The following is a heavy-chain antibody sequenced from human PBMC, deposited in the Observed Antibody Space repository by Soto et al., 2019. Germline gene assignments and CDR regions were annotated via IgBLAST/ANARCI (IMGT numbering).Heavy chain of an antibody. CDR1: GGTFSSYT. D-gene: IGHD3-9*01. CDR2: IIPILGIA. CDR3: WHFDWLSDYFDY. V-gene: IGHV1-69*02. J-gene: IGHJ4*02. Sequence: QVQLVQSGAEVKKPGSSVKVSCKASGGTFSSYTISWVRQAPGQGLEWMGRIIPILGIANYAQKFQGRVTITADKSTSTAYMELSSLRSEDTAVYYCWHFDWLSDYFDYWGQGTLVTVSS.